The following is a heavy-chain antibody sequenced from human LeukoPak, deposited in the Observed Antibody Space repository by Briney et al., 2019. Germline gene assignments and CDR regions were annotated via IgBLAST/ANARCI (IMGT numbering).Heavy chain of an antibody. V-gene: IGHV3-73*01. CDR3: ISPLEWVAPDT. Sequence: GGSLRLSCSASGFGFQGSAVHWVRQSSGKGLEWVGCVRDRSKNYATIYGASVRGRFIISRDDSRNTAALQMNSLRIEDTAVYFCISPLEWVAPDTWSQATLVTVSS. D-gene: IGHD6-19*01. J-gene: IGHJ5*02. CDR1: GFGFQGSA. CDR2: VRDRSKNYAT.